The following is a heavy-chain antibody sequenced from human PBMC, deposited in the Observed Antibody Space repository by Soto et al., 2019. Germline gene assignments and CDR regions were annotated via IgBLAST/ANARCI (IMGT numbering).Heavy chain of an antibody. CDR3: ARLGPDSSGYRGAFDI. CDR2: IYPGDSDT. J-gene: IGHJ3*02. D-gene: IGHD3-22*01. Sequence: GESLKISCKGSGYSFTSYCIGWVRQMPGKGLEWMGIIYPGDSDTRYGPSFQGQVTISADKSISTAYLQWSSLKASDTAMYYCARLGPDSSGYRGAFDIWGQGTMVTVSS. V-gene: IGHV5-51*01. CDR1: GYSFTSYC.